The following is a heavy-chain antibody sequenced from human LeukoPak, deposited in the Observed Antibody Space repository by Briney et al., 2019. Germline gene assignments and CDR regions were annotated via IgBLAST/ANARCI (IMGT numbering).Heavy chain of an antibody. J-gene: IGHJ3*02. V-gene: IGHV4-59*01. D-gene: IGHD2-15*01. CDR1: GGSISSYF. Sequence: PSGTLSLTCTVSGGSISSYFWTWIRQPPGKRLEWIGNVYYSGNTNYNPSLKSRVTISADTSKNQFSLKLSSVTAADTAVYYCAREQLGYCSGVSCYGSYDIWGPGTMVTVSS. CDR3: AREQLGYCSGVSCYGSYDI. CDR2: VYYSGNT.